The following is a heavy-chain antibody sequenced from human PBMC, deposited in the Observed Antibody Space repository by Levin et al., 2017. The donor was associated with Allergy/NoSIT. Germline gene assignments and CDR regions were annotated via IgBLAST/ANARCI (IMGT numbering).Heavy chain of an antibody. CDR2: IKQDGSEK. CDR1: GFTFGTYW. V-gene: IGHV3-7*01. CDR3: ATRGYNYAWDY. J-gene: IGHJ4*02. D-gene: IGHD5-18*01. Sequence: GGSLRLSCAASGFTFGTYWMTWVRQAPGKGLEWVANIKQDGSEKYYVDSVKGRFTISRDNAKNSLYLQMNTLRAEDTAVYYCATRGYNYAWDYWGQGTLVTVSS.